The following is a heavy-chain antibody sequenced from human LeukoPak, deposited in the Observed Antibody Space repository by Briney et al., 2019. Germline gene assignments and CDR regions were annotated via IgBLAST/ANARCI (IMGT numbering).Heavy chain of an antibody. D-gene: IGHD3-22*01. CDR3: ATDKAGMIYYDSSGYYGIAVDI. CDR1: GYTLTELS. CDR2: FDPEDGET. J-gene: IGHJ3*02. V-gene: IGHV1-24*01. Sequence: ASVKVSCKVSGYTLTELSMHWVRQAPGKGLEWMGGFDPEDGETIYAQKFQGRVTMTEDTSTDTAYMELSSLRSEDTAVYYCATDKAGMIYYDSSGYYGIAVDIWGQGTMVTVSS.